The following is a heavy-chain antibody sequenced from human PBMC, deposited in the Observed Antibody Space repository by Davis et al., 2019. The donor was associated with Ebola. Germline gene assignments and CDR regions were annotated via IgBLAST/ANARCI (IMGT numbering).Heavy chain of an antibody. CDR2: ISGSGGST. CDR1: GFTFSSYA. V-gene: IGHV3-23*01. Sequence: GESLKISCAASGFTFSSYAMSWVRQAPGKGLEWVSAISGSGGSTYYADSVKGRFTISRDNSKNTLYLQMNSLRAEDTAVYYCAKVYYYDTSGYYGPKGVFDYWGQGTLVTVSP. CDR3: AKVYYYDTSGYYGPKGVFDY. J-gene: IGHJ4*02. D-gene: IGHD3-22*01.